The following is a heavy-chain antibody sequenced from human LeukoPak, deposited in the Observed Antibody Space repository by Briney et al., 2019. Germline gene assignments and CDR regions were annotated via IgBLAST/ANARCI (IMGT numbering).Heavy chain of an antibody. CDR3: AKGRYCSSTNCPPTFDY. CDR1: GFTFSSYG. D-gene: IGHD2-2*01. V-gene: IGHV3-30*02. Sequence: PGGSLRLSCAASGFTFSSYGMHWVRQAPGKGLEWVAFIWYDGSNKYYADSVKGRFTISRDNSKNTLYLQMNSLRAEDTAVYYCAKGRYCSSTNCPPTFDYWGQGTLVTVSS. J-gene: IGHJ4*02. CDR2: IWYDGSNK.